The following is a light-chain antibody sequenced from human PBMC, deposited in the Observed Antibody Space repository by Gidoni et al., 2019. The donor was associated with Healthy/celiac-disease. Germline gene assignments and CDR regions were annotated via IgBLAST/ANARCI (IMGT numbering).Light chain of an antibody. J-gene: IGKJ5*01. Sequence: EVVMTQSPVTLSVSPGERATLSCRASQSVSNNLAWYQQKPGQAPRLLFYGASTRATGIPARFSGSGSGTEFTLTISSLQSEDFAVYYCQQYNNWPPITFGQGTRLEIK. V-gene: IGKV3-15*01. CDR1: QSVSNN. CDR3: QQYNNWPPIT. CDR2: GAS.